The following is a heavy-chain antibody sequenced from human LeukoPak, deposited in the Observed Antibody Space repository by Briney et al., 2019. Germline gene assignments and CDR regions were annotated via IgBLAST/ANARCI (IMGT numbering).Heavy chain of an antibody. CDR3: ARGRSQWLTR. J-gene: IGHJ4*02. Sequence: VASVKVSCKASGGTFSSYAISWVRQAPGQGLEWMGGIIPIFGTANYAQKFQGRVTITTDESTSTAYMELSSLRSEDTAVYYCARGRSQWLTRWGQGTLVTVSS. CDR1: GGTFSSYA. D-gene: IGHD6-19*01. V-gene: IGHV1-69*05. CDR2: IIPIFGTA.